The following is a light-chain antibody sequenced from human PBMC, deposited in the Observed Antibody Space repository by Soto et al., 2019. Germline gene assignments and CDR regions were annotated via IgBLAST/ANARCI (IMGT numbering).Light chain of an antibody. CDR1: SSDVGGYNY. Sequence: QSALTQPASVSGSPGQSITISCTGTSSDVGGYNYVSWYQQHPGKAPKLMISDVTNRPSGVSDRFSGSTSGNTASLTISGLQAEDEADYYCNSYRSSSTRYVFGTGTKLTVL. CDR3: NSYRSSSTRYV. CDR2: DVT. V-gene: IGLV2-14*01. J-gene: IGLJ1*01.